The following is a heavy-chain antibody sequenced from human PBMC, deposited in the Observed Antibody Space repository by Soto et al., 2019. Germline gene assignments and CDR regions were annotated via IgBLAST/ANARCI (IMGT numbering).Heavy chain of an antibody. CDR1: GFPFSRFE. D-gene: IGHD3-16*01. V-gene: IGHV3-48*03. CDR2: INGDGTT. J-gene: IGHJ4*02. Sequence: EVQVVESGGGLVQPGESLRLSCAASGFPFSRFEMNWVRQAPGKGLEWLSHINGDGTTYYADSVKGRFTISRDNAKNFLYLQMSSLRAEDTAVYFCVGGGLSYFDYWGQGALVTVSS. CDR3: VGGGLSYFDY.